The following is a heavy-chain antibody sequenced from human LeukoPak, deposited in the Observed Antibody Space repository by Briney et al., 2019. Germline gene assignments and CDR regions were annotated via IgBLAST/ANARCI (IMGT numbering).Heavy chain of an antibody. CDR3: ARSHDIVVVPAANWFDP. CDR2: INHSGST. V-gene: IGHV4-34*01. D-gene: IGHD2-2*01. CDR1: GGSFSGYY. Sequence: SETLPLTCAVYGGSFSGYYWSWIRQPPGKGLEWIGEINHSGSTNYNPSLKSRVTISVDTSKNQFSLKLSSVTAADTAVYYCARSHDIVVVPAANWFDPWGQGTLVTVSS. J-gene: IGHJ5*02.